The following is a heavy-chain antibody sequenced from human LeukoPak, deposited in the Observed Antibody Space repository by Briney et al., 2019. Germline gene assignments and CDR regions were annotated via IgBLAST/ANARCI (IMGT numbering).Heavy chain of an antibody. J-gene: IGHJ4*02. CDR3: AKGSRATAFDY. Sequence: GGSLRLSCAASGFTFSSYAMSWVRQAPGKGLEWVSGISGSGDSTFYADSVKGRFTISRDNSKNTLYLQMNSLRAEDTAVYYCAKGSRATAFDYWGQGTLVTVSS. V-gene: IGHV3-23*01. D-gene: IGHD1-26*01. CDR1: GFTFSSYA. CDR2: ISGSGDST.